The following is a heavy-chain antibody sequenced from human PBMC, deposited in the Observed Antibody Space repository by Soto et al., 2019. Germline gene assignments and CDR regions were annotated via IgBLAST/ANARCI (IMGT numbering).Heavy chain of an antibody. D-gene: IGHD4-17*01. V-gene: IGHV1-46*03. Sequence: QVQLVQSGAEVKKPGASVKVSCKASGYTFTSYYMHWVRQAPGQGLEWMGIINPSGGSTSYAQKFQGRVTMTRDTSTSTVYMDLSSLRSEDTAVYYCARARYGDYDFDYWGQGTLVTVSS. CDR3: ARARYGDYDFDY. CDR1: GYTFTSYY. CDR2: INPSGGST. J-gene: IGHJ4*02.